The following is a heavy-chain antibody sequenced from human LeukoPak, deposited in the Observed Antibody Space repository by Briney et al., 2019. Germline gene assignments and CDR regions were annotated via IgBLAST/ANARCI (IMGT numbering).Heavy chain of an antibody. CDR3: ARQHHYVSSGLDAFDI. Sequence: PSETLSLTCTVSGGSISSSSYYWGWIRQPPGKGLEWIGSIYYSGSTYYNPSLKSRVTISVDTSKNQFSLKLSSVTAADTAVYYCARQHHYVSSGLDAFDIWGQGTMVTASS. D-gene: IGHD3-22*01. CDR2: IYYSGST. J-gene: IGHJ3*02. V-gene: IGHV4-39*01. CDR1: GGSISSSSYY.